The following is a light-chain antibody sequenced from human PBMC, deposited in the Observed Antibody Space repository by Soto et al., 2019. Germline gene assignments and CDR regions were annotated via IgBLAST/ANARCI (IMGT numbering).Light chain of an antibody. CDR2: LGS. V-gene: IGKV2-28*01. CDR3: MQALQTPPA. J-gene: IGKJ1*01. Sequence: DIVMTQSALSLSVTPGEPASISCRSSQSLLHSNGYNYLDRYLQKPGQSPQLLIYLGSNRASGVPDRFSGSGSGTDFTLKISRVEAEDVGVYYCMQALQTPPAFGQGTKVEIK. CDR1: QSLLHSNGYNY.